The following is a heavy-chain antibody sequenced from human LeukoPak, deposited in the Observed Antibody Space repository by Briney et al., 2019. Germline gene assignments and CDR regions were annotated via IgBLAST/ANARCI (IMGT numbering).Heavy chain of an antibody. Sequence: SGTLSLTCAVSGDSISSSNWWSWVRQPPGKGLEWIGQIYHSGSTDYNPSLESRVTVSVDKSKNQFSLKLSSVTAADTAVYYCARVDYFDSSGYYLPIPFGYFQHWGQGTLVTVSS. V-gene: IGHV4-4*02. CDR3: ARVDYFDSSGYYLPIPFGYFQH. CDR2: IYHSGST. CDR1: GDSISSSNW. D-gene: IGHD3-22*01. J-gene: IGHJ1*01.